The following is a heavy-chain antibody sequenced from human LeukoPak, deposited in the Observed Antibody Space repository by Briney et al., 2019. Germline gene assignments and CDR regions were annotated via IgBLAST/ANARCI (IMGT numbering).Heavy chain of an antibody. J-gene: IGHJ4*02. CDR1: DFTFGSYG. Sequence: GRSLRLSCAASDFTFGSYGMHWVRQAPGKGLEWVAVISDDGANTYYADSVKGRFTISRDNTKNTVYLQMRSLRVEDTAVYYCAKPYGSGTYYRFCIDFWGQGTLVTVSS. D-gene: IGHD3-10*01. CDR3: AKPYGSGTYYRFCIDF. CDR2: ISDDGANT. V-gene: IGHV3-30*18.